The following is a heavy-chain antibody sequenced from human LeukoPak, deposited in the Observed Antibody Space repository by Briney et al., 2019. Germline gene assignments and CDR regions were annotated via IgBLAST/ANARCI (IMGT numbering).Heavy chain of an antibody. CDR1: GFTFSNYW. J-gene: IGHJ4*02. V-gene: IGHV3-7*04. CDR3: ARGNNPHDY. Sequence: SGGSLRLSCAASGFTFSNYWMSWVRQDPGKGLEWVANMKEDGSEKYYVDSVKGRFTIARDNAKNSLYLQMNSLRAEDTAVYFCARGNNPHDYRGQGTLVTVSS. D-gene: IGHD1-14*01. CDR2: MKEDGSEK.